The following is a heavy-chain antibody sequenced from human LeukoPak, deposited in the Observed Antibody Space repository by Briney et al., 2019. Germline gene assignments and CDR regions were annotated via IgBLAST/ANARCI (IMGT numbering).Heavy chain of an antibody. CDR3: AGVSKYYYDSSGYFDY. V-gene: IGHV3-23*01. CDR2: ISGSGGST. Sequence: GGSLRLSCAASGFTFSSYAMIWVRQAPGKGLEWVSAISGSGGSTYYADSVKGRFTISRDNSKNTLYLQMNSLRAEDTAVYYCAGVSKYYYDSSGYFDYWGQGTLVTVSS. CDR1: GFTFSSYA. J-gene: IGHJ4*02. D-gene: IGHD3-22*01.